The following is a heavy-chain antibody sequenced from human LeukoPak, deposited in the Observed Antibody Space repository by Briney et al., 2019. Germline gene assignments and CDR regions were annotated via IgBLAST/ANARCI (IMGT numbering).Heavy chain of an antibody. V-gene: IGHV3-23*01. J-gene: IGHJ4*02. D-gene: IGHD3-22*01. CDR3: AKAYTYYYDSSGYYFDY. CDR1: GFTFSSYA. Sequence: GGSLRLSCAASGFTFSSYAMSWVRQAPGKGLEWVSAISGSGGSTYYADSVQGRFTISRDNSKNTLYLQMNSLRAEDTAVYYCAKAYTYYYDSSGYYFDYWGQGTLVTVSS. CDR2: ISGSGGST.